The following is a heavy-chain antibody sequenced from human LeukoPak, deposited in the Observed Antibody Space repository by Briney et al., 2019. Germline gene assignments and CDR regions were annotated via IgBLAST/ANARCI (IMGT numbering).Heavy chain of an antibody. CDR1: GFTFSSYS. CDR3: ARPTFGGVIVPFDY. Sequence: PGGSLRLSCAASGFTFSSYSMNWVRQAPGKGLEWVSSISSSSSYIYYADSVKGRFTISRDNAKNSLYLQMNSLRAEDTAVYYCARPTFGGVIVPFDYWGQGTLVTVSS. D-gene: IGHD3-16*02. J-gene: IGHJ4*02. CDR2: ISSSSSYI. V-gene: IGHV3-21*01.